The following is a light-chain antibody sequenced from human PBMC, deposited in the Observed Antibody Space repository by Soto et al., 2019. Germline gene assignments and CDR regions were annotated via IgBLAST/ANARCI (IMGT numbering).Light chain of an antibody. CDR3: TSYAGTYSFFYV. CDR1: SSDVGAYNY. Sequence: HCVLTQPHSASGSPGRSVTISCTGTSSDVGAYNYVSWYQQLPGKAPKLIIYEVSKRPSGVPDRFSGSKSGNTASLTVSGLQAEDEADYYCTSYAGTYSFFYVFGTGTKVTVL. CDR2: EVS. J-gene: IGLJ1*01. V-gene: IGLV2-8*01.